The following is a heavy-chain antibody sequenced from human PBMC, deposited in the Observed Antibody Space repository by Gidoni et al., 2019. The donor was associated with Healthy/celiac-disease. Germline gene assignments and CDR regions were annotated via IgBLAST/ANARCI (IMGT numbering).Heavy chain of an antibody. CDR2: ISWNSGSI. V-gene: IGHV3-9*01. D-gene: IGHD3-22*01. CDR1: GFTFDAYA. CDR3: AKDSDSSGYYYPSGFDP. J-gene: IGHJ5*02. Sequence: EVQLVESGGGLVQPGRSLRLSCAASGFTFDAYAMHWVRQAPGKGLGWVSGISWNSGSIGYADSVKGRFTISRDNAKNSLYLQMNSLRAEDTALYYCAKDSDSSGYYYPSGFDPWGQGTLVTVSS.